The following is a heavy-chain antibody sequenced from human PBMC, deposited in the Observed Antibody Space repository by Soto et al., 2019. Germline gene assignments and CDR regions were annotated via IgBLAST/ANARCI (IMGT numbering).Heavy chain of an antibody. CDR3: ARDGGYYYDSSGYYLDY. D-gene: IGHD3-22*01. CDR1: GFTFSSYA. Sequence: PGGSLRLSCAASGFTFSSYAMHWVRQAPGKGLEWVAVISYDGSNKYYADSVKGRFTISRDNSKNTLYLQMNSLRAEDTAVYYCARDGGYYYDSSGYYLDYWGQGTLVTVSS. J-gene: IGHJ4*02. CDR2: ISYDGSNK. V-gene: IGHV3-30-3*01.